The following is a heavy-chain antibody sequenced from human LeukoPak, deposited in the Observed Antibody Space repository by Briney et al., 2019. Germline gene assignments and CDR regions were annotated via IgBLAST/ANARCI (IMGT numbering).Heavy chain of an antibody. CDR2: TNQDGTEK. V-gene: IGHV3-7*03. J-gene: IGHJ4*01. D-gene: IGHD2-8*01. CDR3: TKLARAPRDFDY. Sequence: PGESLRLSCAASGFTFTTYWMSWIRQLPGKGLEWVANTNQDGTEKYYVDSVKGRFTISRDNAKNSLDLQMNSLKIEDTAVYYCTKLARAPRDFDYWGQGTLVTVSS. CDR1: GFTFTTYW.